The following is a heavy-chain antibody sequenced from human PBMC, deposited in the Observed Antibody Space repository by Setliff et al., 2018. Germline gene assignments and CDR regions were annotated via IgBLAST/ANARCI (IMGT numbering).Heavy chain of an antibody. Sequence: GASVKVSCKASGGTFSSYAISWVRQAPGQGLEWMGGIIPIFGTANYAQKFQGRVTITTDESTSTAYMELSSLRSEDTAVYYCARDPGYGGNWGRPDDAFGIWGQGTMVTVSS. CDR2: IIPIFGTA. D-gene: IGHD7-27*01. V-gene: IGHV1-69*05. CDR1: GGTFSSYA. CDR3: ARDPGYGGNWGRPDDAFGI. J-gene: IGHJ3*02.